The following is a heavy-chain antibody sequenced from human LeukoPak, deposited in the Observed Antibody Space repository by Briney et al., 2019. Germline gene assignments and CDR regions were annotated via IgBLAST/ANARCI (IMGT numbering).Heavy chain of an antibody. CDR2: IYSGGST. J-gene: IGHJ4*02. Sequence: GGSLRLSCAASGFTVSSNYMSWVRQAPGKGLEWVSVIYSGGSTYYADSVKGRFTISRDNSKNTLYLQMNSLRAEDTAVYYCARDSPGITIFGVVTPNGGQGTLVTVSS. CDR3: ARDSPGITIFGVVTPN. D-gene: IGHD3-3*01. CDR1: GFTVSSNY. V-gene: IGHV3-53*01.